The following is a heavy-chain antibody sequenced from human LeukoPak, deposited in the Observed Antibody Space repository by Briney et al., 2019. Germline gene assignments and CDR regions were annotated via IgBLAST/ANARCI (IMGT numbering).Heavy chain of an antibody. V-gene: IGHV1-2*02. CDR1: GYTFTGYY. D-gene: IGHD6-13*01. Sequence: GASVKVSCKASGYTFTGYYMHWVRQAPGQGLEWMGWINPNSGGTNYAQKFQGRVTMTRDTSISTAYMELSRLRSDDTAVYYCASASPGSKEGYYYYGMDVWGQGTTVTVSS. CDR2: INPNSGGT. CDR3: ASASPGSKEGYYYYGMDV. J-gene: IGHJ6*02.